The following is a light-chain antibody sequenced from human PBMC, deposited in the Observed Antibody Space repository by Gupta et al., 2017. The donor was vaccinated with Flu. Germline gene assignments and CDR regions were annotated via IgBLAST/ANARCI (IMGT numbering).Light chain of an antibody. J-gene: IGKJ1*01. CDR2: RAS. Sequence: GHLYLSPGERATRSCTASQGLSNNYFAWYQQKPGQAPRLLIYRASSRPTGIPERFSGNLSGTEFTLTISRLEPEEFAVYYCQQEGRAPWTFGQGTRVE. CDR3: QQEGRAPWT. V-gene: IGKV3-20*01. CDR1: QGLSNNY.